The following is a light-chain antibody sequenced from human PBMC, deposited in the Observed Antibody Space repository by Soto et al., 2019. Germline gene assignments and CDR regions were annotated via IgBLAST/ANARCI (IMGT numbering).Light chain of an antibody. CDR2: DVT. CDR3: SSYTNKDTLL. V-gene: IGLV2-14*03. J-gene: IGLJ3*02. CDR1: SSDVGGYDH. Sequence: QSALTQPASVSGSPGQSITISCTGTSSDVGGYDHVSWYQQHPGKAPKLIIYDVTVRPSGISRRFSGSKSDNTASLAVSGLQPEDEADYYCSSYTNKDTLLFGGGTKVIVL.